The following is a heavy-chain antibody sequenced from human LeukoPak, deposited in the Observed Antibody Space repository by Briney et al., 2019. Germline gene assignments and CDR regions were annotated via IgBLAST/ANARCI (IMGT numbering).Heavy chain of an antibody. Sequence: GGSLRLSCAASGLRFSNYGMHWVRQAPGKGLEWVAFIRFDGSSKYFADSVKGRSIISRDNFQKTLILQMNNLKVEDTAVYYCAKVRVDTAMVDAFDIWGQGTRVVVSS. D-gene: IGHD5-18*01. J-gene: IGHJ3*02. CDR1: GLRFSNYG. CDR3: AKVRVDTAMVDAFDI. V-gene: IGHV3-30*02. CDR2: IRFDGSSK.